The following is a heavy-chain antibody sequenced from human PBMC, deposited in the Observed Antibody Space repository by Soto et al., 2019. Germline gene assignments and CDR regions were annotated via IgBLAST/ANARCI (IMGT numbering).Heavy chain of an antibody. Sequence: GWSLRVSCAASGFTFSSYAMSWVRQAPGKGLEWVSAISGSGGSTYYADSVKGRFTISRDNSKNTLYLQMNSLRAEDTAVYYCAKSLGYCSSTRCPRGCFGLDVWGHWTTVTVS. V-gene: IGHV3-23*01. CDR2: ISGSGGST. CDR1: GFTFSSYA. CDR3: AKSLGYCSSTRCPRGCFGLDV. J-gene: IGHJ6*02. D-gene: IGHD2-2*01.